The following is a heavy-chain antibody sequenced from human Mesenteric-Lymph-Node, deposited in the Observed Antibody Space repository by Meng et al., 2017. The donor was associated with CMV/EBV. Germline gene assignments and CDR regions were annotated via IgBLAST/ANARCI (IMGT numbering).Heavy chain of an antibody. CDR1: TFSSYA. V-gene: IGHV1-69*05. D-gene: IGHD1-26*01. Sequence: TFSSYAISWVRQAPGQGLEWMGGIIPIFGTANYAQQFQGRVTITTDESTSTAYMELSSLRSEDTAVYYCARGEESGSYFISSAFDIWGQGTMVTVSS. CDR3: ARGEESGSYFISSAFDI. CDR2: IIPIFGTA. J-gene: IGHJ3*02.